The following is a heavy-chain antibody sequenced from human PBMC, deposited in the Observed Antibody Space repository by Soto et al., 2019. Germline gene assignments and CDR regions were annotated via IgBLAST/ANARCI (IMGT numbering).Heavy chain of an antibody. Sequence: QVQLQESGPGLVQPSQTLSLTCTVSGGSITTGGYYWSWIRQHPGKGLESIGYIYDSGTTDYNPSLKSRLTISLDTSKKQFSLKMRSVTAADTAVYYCARSVHSGDYIDYWGQGTLVTVSS. CDR2: IYDSGTT. CDR3: ARSVHSGDYIDY. CDR1: GGSITTGGYY. D-gene: IGHD4-17*01. J-gene: IGHJ4*02. V-gene: IGHV4-31*03.